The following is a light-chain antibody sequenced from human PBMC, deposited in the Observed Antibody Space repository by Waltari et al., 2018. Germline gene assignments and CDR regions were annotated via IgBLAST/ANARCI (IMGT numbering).Light chain of an antibody. CDR1: QRVSRA. Sequence: EIVLTQSPGTLSLSLGERATLSCRASQRVSRALAWYQQKPGQAPRLLIYGASTRATGIPDRLSGSGSGTDFSLTISRLEPDDFAVYYCQHYLRLPVTFGQGTTVEI. J-gene: IGKJ1*01. CDR3: QHYLRLPVT. V-gene: IGKV3-20*01. CDR2: GAS.